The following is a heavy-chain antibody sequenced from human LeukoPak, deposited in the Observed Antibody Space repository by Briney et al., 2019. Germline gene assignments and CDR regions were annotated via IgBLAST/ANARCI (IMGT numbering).Heavy chain of an antibody. J-gene: IGHJ4*02. CDR1: GGSFSGYY. Sequence: SETLSLTCAVYGGSFSGYYWSWIRQPPGKGLEWIGEINHSGSTNYNPSLKSRVTISVDTSKNQFSLKLSSVTAADTAGYYCARGPLRGYCSGGSCYSGLFDYWGQGTLVTVSS. D-gene: IGHD2-15*01. CDR3: ARGPLRGYCSGGSCYSGLFDY. CDR2: INHSGST. V-gene: IGHV4-34*01.